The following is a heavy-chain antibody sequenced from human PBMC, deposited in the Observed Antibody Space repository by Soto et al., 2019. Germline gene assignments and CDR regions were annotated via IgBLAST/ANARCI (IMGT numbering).Heavy chain of an antibody. Sequence: GGALRLSCGASGFSVTGFAMSCVGQAPGKGLEWASAISASGGSTYADSVKGRFTISRDNSKNTLYLQMNSLRVEDTAVYYCAKVLSSGSYSGALEYWGQGALVTVSS. CDR1: GFSVTGFA. J-gene: IGHJ4*02. CDR3: AKVLSSGSYSGALEY. V-gene: IGHV3-23*01. D-gene: IGHD1-26*01. CDR2: ISASGGST.